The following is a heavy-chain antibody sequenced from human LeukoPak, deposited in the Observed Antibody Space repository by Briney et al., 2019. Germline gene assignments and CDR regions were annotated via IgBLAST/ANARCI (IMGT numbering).Heavy chain of an antibody. V-gene: IGHV3-21*01. CDR1: GFTFSSYG. Sequence: PGGSLRLSCAASGFTFSSYGMHWVRQAPGKGLEWVSSISSSSSYIYYADSVKGRFTISRDNAKNSLYLQMNSLRAEDTAVYYCARDIVGATKDDYWGQGTLVTVSS. CDR2: ISSSSSYI. CDR3: ARDIVGATKDDY. J-gene: IGHJ4*02. D-gene: IGHD1-26*01.